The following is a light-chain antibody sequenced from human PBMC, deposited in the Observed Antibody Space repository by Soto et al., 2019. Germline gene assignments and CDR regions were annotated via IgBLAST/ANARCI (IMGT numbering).Light chain of an antibody. Sequence: QSALTQPASVSGSPGQSITISCTGTSSDVGNYNYVSWYQQHPGKAPRLMIYDVTNRPSGVSNRFSGSKSGNTASLTISGLQAEDEADYYFTAYTGSSLVFGGGTKLTVL. CDR2: DVT. CDR1: SSDVGNYNY. V-gene: IGLV2-14*03. J-gene: IGLJ2*01. CDR3: TAYTGSSLV.